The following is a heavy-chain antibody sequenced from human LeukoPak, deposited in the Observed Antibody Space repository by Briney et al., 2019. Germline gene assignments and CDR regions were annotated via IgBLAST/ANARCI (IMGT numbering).Heavy chain of an antibody. V-gene: IGHV3-11*05. J-gene: IGHJ4*02. CDR3: ARVLGGGASDY. Sequence: GGSLRLSCAASGFSFSGYFMGWMRQAPGKGLEFVSYISGSSYTSYADSVKGRFTISRDNAKKSLDLQMNSLRAEDTAMYYCARVLGGGASDYWGQGTLVSVSS. D-gene: IGHD1-26*01. CDR1: GFSFSGYF. CDR2: ISGSSYT.